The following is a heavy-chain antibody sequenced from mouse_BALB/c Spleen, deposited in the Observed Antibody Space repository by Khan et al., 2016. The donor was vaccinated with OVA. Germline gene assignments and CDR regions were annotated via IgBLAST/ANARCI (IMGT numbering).Heavy chain of an antibody. Sequence: QVQLKESGPGLVAPSQSLSITCTVSGFSLTAYNVNWVRQPPGKGLEWLGLIWGDGSTDYNSALTSRLTISKDNSKSQVFLKMNSLQTDDTARYYCARERDYSHRGFEYWGQGNLVTVSA. CDR3: ARERDYSHRGFEY. J-gene: IGHJ3*01. CDR1: GFSLTAYN. D-gene: IGHD2-12*01. V-gene: IGHV2-6-7*01. CDR2: IWGDGST.